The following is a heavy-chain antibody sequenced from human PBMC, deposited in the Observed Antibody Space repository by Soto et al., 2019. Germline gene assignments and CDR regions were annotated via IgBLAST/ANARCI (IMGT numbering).Heavy chain of an antibody. D-gene: IGHD1-1*01. J-gene: IGHJ3*02. CDR3: ARGATATTARGAFDI. Sequence: QVQLQESGPGLMKPSQTLSLTCSVSAGSISSPGYYWSWIRQHPGKGLEWLGYIFHTGSTDYNPSHKSRLTMSVDTSKNQFSLKLTSVTAADTALYYCARGATATTARGAFDIWGQGTMVTVSS. V-gene: IGHV4-31*03. CDR2: IFHTGST. CDR1: AGSISSPGYY.